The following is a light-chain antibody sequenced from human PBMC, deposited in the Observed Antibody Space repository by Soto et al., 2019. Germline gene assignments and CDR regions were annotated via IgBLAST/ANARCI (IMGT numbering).Light chain of an antibody. Sequence: QSVLTQPASVSGSPGQSITISCTGTSSDVGAYNSVSWYQQHPGKAPKLIIYDVSTRPSGISDRFSGSKSGNTASLTISGLHAEDESDYYCSSYTTSVTDVFGTGTKLTVL. V-gene: IGLV2-14*01. CDR1: SSDVGAYNS. J-gene: IGLJ1*01. CDR3: SSYTTSVTDV. CDR2: DVS.